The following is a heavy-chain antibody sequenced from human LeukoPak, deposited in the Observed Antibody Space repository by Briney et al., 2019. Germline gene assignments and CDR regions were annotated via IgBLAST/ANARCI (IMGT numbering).Heavy chain of an antibody. CDR2: IYSGGST. D-gene: IGHD3-3*01. Sequence: GGSLRLSCAASGFTVSSDYMSWVRQAPGKGLEWVSVIYSGGSTYYADSVKGRFTISRDDSKNTLYLQMNSLRAEDTAVYYCARGMPYDFWSGYYGGEYYFDYWGQGTLVTVSS. CDR1: GFTVSSDY. J-gene: IGHJ4*02. CDR3: ARGMPYDFWSGYYGGEYYFDY. V-gene: IGHV3-66*02.